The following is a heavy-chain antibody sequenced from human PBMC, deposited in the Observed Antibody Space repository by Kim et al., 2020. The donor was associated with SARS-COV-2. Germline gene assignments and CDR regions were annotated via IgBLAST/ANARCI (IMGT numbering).Heavy chain of an antibody. D-gene: IGHD4-17*01. CDR3: ARQGTTVTSPAWGY. J-gene: IGHJ4*02. Sequence: SETLSLTCTVSGGSISSSSYYWGWIRQPPGKGLEWIGSIYYSGSTYYNPSLKSRVTISVDTSKNQFSLKLSSVTAADTAVYYCARQGTTVTSPAWGYWGQGTLVTVSS. V-gene: IGHV4-39*01. CDR2: IYYSGST. CDR1: GGSISSSSYY.